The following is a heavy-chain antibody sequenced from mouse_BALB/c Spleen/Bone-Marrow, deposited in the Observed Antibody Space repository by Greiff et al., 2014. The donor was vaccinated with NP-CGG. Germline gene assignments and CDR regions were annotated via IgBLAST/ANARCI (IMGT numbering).Heavy chain of an antibody. CDR1: GYTFTNYD. J-gene: IGHJ2*01. D-gene: IGHD1-2*01. Sequence: VHLVESGAELVKPGASVKLSCKASGYTFTNYDINWVRQRPEQGLEWIGWIFPGNGSTNYNEKFKGKATLTTDKSSSTAYMQLSRLTSEDSAVYFCARSNSISTATDYWGQGTTPTVSS. V-gene: IGHV1-77*01. CDR3: ARSNSISTATDY. CDR2: IFPGNGST.